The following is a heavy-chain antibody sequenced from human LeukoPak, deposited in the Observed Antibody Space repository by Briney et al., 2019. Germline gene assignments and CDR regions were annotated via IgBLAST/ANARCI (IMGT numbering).Heavy chain of an antibody. CDR2: INPNSGGT. CDR3: ARLSYDSSGYYFDY. CDR1: GYTFTGYY. V-gene: IGHV1-2*06. Sequence: ASVKVSCKASGYTFTGYYMHWVRQAPGQGLEWMGRINPNSGGTNYSQKFQGRVTMTRYTSISTAYTELSRLRSDDTAVYYCARLSYDSSGYYFDYWGQGTLVTVSS. D-gene: IGHD3-22*01. J-gene: IGHJ4*02.